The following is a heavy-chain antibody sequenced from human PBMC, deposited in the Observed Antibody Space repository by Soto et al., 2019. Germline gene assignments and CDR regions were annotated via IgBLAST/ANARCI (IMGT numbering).Heavy chain of an antibody. V-gene: IGHV3-23*01. D-gene: IGHD6-19*01. J-gene: IGHJ4*02. CDR1: GFTFSDYA. CDR2: ISATGGIT. Sequence: EVHLSESGGGVVQPGGSLRLSCVVSGFTFSDYAMDWVRQAPGKGLEWVSEISATGGITNYADSVKGRYTISRDNSNNTLYLQLTNLRAEDTAMFYCAKASSAWYGSKNYYFDSWGQGALVTVSS. CDR3: AKASSAWYGSKNYYFDS.